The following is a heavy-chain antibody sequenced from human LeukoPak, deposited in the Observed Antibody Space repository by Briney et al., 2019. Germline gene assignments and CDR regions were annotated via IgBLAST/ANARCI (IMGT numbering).Heavy chain of an antibody. Sequence: AASVKVSCKASGYTFTGYYMHWVRQAPGQGLEWMGWINPNSGGTNYAQKFQGRVTMTRDTSISTAYMELSRLRSDDTAVYYCARAGVGSSGWYTEFDYWGQGTLVTVSS. D-gene: IGHD6-19*01. CDR1: GYTFTGYY. J-gene: IGHJ4*02. CDR3: ARAGVGSSGWYTEFDY. V-gene: IGHV1-2*02. CDR2: INPNSGGT.